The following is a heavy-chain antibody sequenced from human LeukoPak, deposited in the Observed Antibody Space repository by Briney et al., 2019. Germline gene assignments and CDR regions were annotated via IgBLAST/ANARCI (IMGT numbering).Heavy chain of an antibody. V-gene: IGHV4-34*08. D-gene: IGHD3-9*01. Sequence: PGGSLRLSCAASGFTFSSYAMSWVRQPPGKGLEWIGEINHSGIFDYNPSLKSRVTISVDTSKKQFSLNLTSVTAADTAVYYCAGQTGSTFDIWGHGTMVTVSS. J-gene: IGHJ3*02. CDR2: INHSGIF. CDR1: GFTFSSYA. CDR3: AGQTGSTFDI.